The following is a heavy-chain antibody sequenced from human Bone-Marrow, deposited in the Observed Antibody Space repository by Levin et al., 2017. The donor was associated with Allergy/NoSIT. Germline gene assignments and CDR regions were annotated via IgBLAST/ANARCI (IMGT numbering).Heavy chain of an antibody. J-gene: IGHJ6*04. CDR1: GGTFSSYG. Sequence: SVKVSCKASGGTFSSYGISWVRQAPGQGLEWMGGIIPTFRTANYAPKFEDRLTIIADESRTTVYMELKSLRSEDTAMYYCARGTGTSYFYYYGMDVWGEGTTVIVSS. V-gene: IGHV1-69*13. D-gene: IGHD1-7*01. CDR3: ARGTGTSYFYYYGMDV. CDR2: IIPTFRTA.